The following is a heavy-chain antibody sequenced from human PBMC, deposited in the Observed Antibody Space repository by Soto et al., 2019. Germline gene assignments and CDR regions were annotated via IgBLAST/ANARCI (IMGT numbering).Heavy chain of an antibody. V-gene: IGHV3-33*01. D-gene: IGHD5-12*01. CDR1: GFTFRDHA. Sequence: QHXGSLRLSCAASGFTFRDHAMHGVRQAPGKGREWLAIIWNDGSNKFYAGSVQGRFTISRDNSKNTVYLQMNTLSAEDTAVYYCARALFPDVDIYAMDVWGQGTTVTVSS. CDR2: IWNDGSNK. CDR3: ARALFPDVDIYAMDV. J-gene: IGHJ6*02.